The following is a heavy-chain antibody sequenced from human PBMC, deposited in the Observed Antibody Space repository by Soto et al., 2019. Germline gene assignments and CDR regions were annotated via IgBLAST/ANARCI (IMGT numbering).Heavy chain of an antibody. D-gene: IGHD2-15*01. V-gene: IGHV4-30-4*01. J-gene: IGHJ6*02. CDR2: IFYRGST. CDR3: ARESLNCSGGSCYHYYGLDV. Sequence: LSLTCTVSGGSISSGDYYWSWIRQPPGKGLEWIGYIFYRGSTYYNPSLKSRLTISVDTSQSQFSLKLSSVTAADTAVYYCARESLNCSGGSCYHYYGLDVWGQGTTVTVSS. CDR1: GGSISSGDYY.